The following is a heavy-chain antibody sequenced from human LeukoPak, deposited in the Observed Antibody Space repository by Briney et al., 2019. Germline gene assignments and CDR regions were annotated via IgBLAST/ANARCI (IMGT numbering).Heavy chain of an antibody. CDR1: GGSISNYY. CDR2: IYSSGNT. D-gene: IGHD2-2*02. CDR3: ARRYTASPGERFDY. V-gene: IGHV4-59*08. J-gene: IGHJ4*02. Sequence: SETLSLTCTVSGGSISNYYWTWIRQPPEKGLEWIGYIYSSGNTNYNPSLNSRVTISLDTSKNQFSLMLRSLTAADTAVYYCARRYTASPGERFDYWGQGTLVTVSS.